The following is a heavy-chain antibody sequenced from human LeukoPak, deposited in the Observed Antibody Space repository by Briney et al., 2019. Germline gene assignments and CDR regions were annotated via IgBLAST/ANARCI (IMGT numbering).Heavy chain of an antibody. V-gene: IGHV1-8*01. Sequence: ASVKVSYKASGYTFTSYDINWVRQATGQGLEWMGWMNPNSGNTGYAQKFQGRVTMTRNTSISTAYMELSSLRSEDTAVYYCASVRPYNWNDEDYYYYGMDVWGQGTTVTVSS. CDR3: ASVRPYNWNDEDYYYYGMDV. D-gene: IGHD1-1*01. CDR2: MNPNSGNT. J-gene: IGHJ6*02. CDR1: GYTFTSYD.